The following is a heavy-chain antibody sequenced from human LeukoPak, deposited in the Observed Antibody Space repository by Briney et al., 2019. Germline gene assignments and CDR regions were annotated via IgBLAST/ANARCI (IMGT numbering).Heavy chain of an antibody. V-gene: IGHV3-30*04. J-gene: IGHJ4*02. Sequence: GRSLTLSCAASGFTSSAIHWVRQSPGKGLEWLAIISFDGAYRYYADSVKGRFTISRDISKNTFYLQMSGLTADDAALYYCAKDQQGGAGSGRFDYWGQGTLVTVSS. CDR2: ISFDGAYR. CDR1: GFTSSA. CDR3: AKDQQGGAGSGRFDY. D-gene: IGHD3-10*01.